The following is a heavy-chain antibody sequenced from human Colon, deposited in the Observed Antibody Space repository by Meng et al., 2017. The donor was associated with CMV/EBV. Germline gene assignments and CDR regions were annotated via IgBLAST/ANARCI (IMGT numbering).Heavy chain of an antibody. J-gene: IGHJ4*02. D-gene: IGHD3-3*01. V-gene: IGHV4-31*03. Sequence: SETLSLTCTVSGDSISSSGYCWSWIRQHPERCLEWIGYIYYSGSTNYNPSLKSRLTILRDTSENQFSLKLTSVTAADPAMYYCARVVIRSGYPYFFDYWGQGTLVTVSS. CDR1: GDSISSSGYC. CDR3: ARVVIRSGYPYFFDY. CDR2: IYYSGST.